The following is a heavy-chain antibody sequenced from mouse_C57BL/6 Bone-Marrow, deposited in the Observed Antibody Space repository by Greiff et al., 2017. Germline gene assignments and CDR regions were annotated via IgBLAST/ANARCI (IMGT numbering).Heavy chain of an antibody. J-gene: IGHJ4*01. Sequence: EVQLVESGPVLVKPGASVKMSCKASGYTFTDYYMNWVKQSHGKSLEWIGVINPYNGGTSYNQKFKGKATLTVDKSSSTAYMELNSLTSEDSAVYYCARDDYDEDMDYWGQGTSVTVSS. D-gene: IGHD2-4*01. CDR2: INPYNGGT. CDR1: GYTFTDYY. CDR3: ARDDYDEDMDY. V-gene: IGHV1-19*01.